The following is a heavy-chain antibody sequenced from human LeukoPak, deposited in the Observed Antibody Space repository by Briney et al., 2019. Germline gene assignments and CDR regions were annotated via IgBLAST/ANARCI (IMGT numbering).Heavy chain of an antibody. CDR3: ARVAWPDSGWYGDDY. CDR1: GFTFSSYW. CDR2: IQQQDGGGK. D-gene: IGHD6-19*01. J-gene: IGHJ4*02. Sequence: GGSLRLSCAASGFTFSSYWMSWVRQAPGKGLEWVASIQQQDGGGKHYVDSVKGRFTISRDNAKNSLYLQMNSLRAEDTAVYYCARVAWPDSGWYGDDYWGQGTLVTVSS. V-gene: IGHV3-7*01.